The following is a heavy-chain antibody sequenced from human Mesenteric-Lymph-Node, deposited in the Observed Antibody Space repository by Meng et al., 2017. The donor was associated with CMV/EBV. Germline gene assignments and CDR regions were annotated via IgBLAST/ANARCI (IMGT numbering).Heavy chain of an antibody. D-gene: IGHD2-15*01. CDR3: ARQGSGPTQWTFDV. CDR2: THYTGTT. V-gene: IGHV4-39*01. CDR1: GGSISSGRYY. J-gene: IGHJ3*01. Sequence: SETLSLTCTVSGGSISSGRYYWAWSRQPPGKGLEWIGTTHYTGTTYYNPSLKSRVAISVDTSKNQFSLKLSSVTAADTAVYYCARQGSGPTQWTFDVWGQGTTVTVSS.